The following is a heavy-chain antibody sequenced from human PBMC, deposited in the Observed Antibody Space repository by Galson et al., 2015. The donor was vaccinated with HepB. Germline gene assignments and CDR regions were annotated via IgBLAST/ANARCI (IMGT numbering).Heavy chain of an antibody. CDR2: FNPKSGGT. D-gene: IGHD6-6*01. Sequence: SVKVSCKASGYTLIGYYMHWMRQAPGQGLEWMGWFNPKSGGTDYTQNFQGRVTMTWDTSTNTAYMELSRLTSDDTAIYYCANTASRRLYTYFDPWGQGTLVSVSS. CDR3: ANTASRRLYTYFDP. J-gene: IGHJ5*02. V-gene: IGHV1-2*02. CDR1: GYTLIGYY.